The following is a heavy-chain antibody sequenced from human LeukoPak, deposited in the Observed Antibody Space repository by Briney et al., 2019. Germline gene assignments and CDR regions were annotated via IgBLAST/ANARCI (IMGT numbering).Heavy chain of an antibody. CDR3: AREHYYYDSSGLDY. Sequence: SETLSLTCTVSGGSISSSSYYWGWIRQPPGKGLEWIGYIYYSGSTNYNPSLKSRVTISVDTSKNQFSLKLSSVTAADTAVYYCAREHYYYDSSGLDYWGQGTLVTVSS. CDR1: GGSISSSSYY. CDR2: IYYSGST. V-gene: IGHV4-61*01. J-gene: IGHJ4*02. D-gene: IGHD3-22*01.